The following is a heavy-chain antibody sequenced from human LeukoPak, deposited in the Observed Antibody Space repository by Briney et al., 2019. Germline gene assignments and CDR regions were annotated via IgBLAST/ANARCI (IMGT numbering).Heavy chain of an antibody. CDR3: ASRMATMRNYYYYMDV. CDR1: GGTFSSYA. V-gene: IGHV1-69*05. J-gene: IGHJ6*03. Sequence: GAAVKVSCKASGGTFSSYAISWVRQAPGQGLEWMGGIIPIFGTANYAQKFQGKVTITTDETTSTAYMELSSLRSEDTAVYYWASRMATMRNYYYYMDVWGKGTTVTVSS. D-gene: IGHD5-24*01. CDR2: IIPIFGTA.